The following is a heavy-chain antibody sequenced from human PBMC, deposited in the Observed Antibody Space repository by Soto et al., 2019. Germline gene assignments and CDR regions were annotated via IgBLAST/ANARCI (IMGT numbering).Heavy chain of an antibody. CDR1: GFTFSCYS. J-gene: IGHJ4*02. Sequence: GGSLRLSCEGSGFTFSCYSMNWVRQAPGKGLEWVSSISGSGGYIYYADSVKGRFTISRDNAKNSLYLQMTSLRDEDTALYYCARDRQSTPWYAADYWGRGSLVTVSS. V-gene: IGHV3-21*01. CDR2: ISGSGGYI. D-gene: IGHD6-13*01. CDR3: ARDRQSTPWYAADY.